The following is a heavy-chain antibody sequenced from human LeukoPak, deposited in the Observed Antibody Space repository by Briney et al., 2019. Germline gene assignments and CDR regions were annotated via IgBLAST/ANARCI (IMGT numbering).Heavy chain of an antibody. V-gene: IGHV3-48*03. CDR2: ISSSGSTI. Sequence: GGSLRLSCAASGFTFTSYEMNWVRQAPGKGLESISYISSSGSTIYYADSVKGRFTISRDNSKNTLYLQMNSLRAEDTAVYYCAKDNPYYDTLTGYYRTYFDYWGQGTLVTVSS. D-gene: IGHD3-9*01. CDR1: GFTFTSYE. CDR3: AKDNPYYDTLTGYYRTYFDY. J-gene: IGHJ4*02.